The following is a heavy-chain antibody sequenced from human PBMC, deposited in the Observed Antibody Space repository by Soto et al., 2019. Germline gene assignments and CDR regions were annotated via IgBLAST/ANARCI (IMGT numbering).Heavy chain of an antibody. CDR1: GGSISSYY. CDR3: ARDGSGWFGYNWFDP. Sequence: SETLSLTCTVSGGSISSYYWSWIRQPPGKGLEWIGYIYYSGSTNYNPSLKSRVTISVDTSKNQFSLKLSSVTAADTAVYYCARDGSGWFGYNWFDPWGQGTLVTVSS. V-gene: IGHV4-59*01. CDR2: IYYSGST. J-gene: IGHJ5*02. D-gene: IGHD6-19*01.